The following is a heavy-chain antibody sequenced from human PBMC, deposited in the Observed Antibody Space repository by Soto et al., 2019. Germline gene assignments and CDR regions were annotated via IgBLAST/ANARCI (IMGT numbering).Heavy chain of an antibody. CDR1: GFTFGDYA. J-gene: IGHJ4*02. CDR3: ARGCSGGSCYSIWFDY. V-gene: IGHV3-49*03. Sequence: GGSLRLSCTASGFTFGDYAKSWFRQAPGKGLEWVGFIRSKAYGGTTEYAASVKGRFTISRDNAKNSLYLQMNSLRAEDTAVYYCARGCSGGSCYSIWFDYWGQGTQVTVSS. D-gene: IGHD2-15*01. CDR2: IRSKAYGGTT.